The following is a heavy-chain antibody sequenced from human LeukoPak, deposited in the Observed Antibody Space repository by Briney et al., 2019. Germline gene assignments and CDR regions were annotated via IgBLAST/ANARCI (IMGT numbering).Heavy chain of an antibody. CDR1: GGSISSYY. CDR3: ARDRGLTGTATGAFDI. CDR2: IYYSGST. J-gene: IGHJ3*02. V-gene: IGHV4-59*01. Sequence: SETLSLTCTVSGGSISSYYWSWFRQPPGKGREWIGYIYYSGSTNYNPSLKSRVTISVDTSKNQFSLKLSSVTAAGTAVYYCARDRGLTGTATGAFDIWGQGTMVTVSS. D-gene: IGHD1-20*01.